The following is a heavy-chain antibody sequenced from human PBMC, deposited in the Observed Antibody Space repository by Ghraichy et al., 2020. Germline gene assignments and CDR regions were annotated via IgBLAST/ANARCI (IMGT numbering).Heavy chain of an antibody. D-gene: IGHD3-22*01. J-gene: IGHJ5*02. CDR2: IKQDGSEK. CDR3: ARDPGYYYDSSGLNWFDP. V-gene: IGHV3-7*03. Sequence: GGSLRLSCAASGFTFSSYWMSWVRQAPGKGLEWVANIKQDGSEKYYVDSVKGRFTISRDNAKNSLYLQMNSLRAEDTAVYYCARDPGYYYDSSGLNWFDPWGQGTLVTVSS. CDR1: GFTFSSYW.